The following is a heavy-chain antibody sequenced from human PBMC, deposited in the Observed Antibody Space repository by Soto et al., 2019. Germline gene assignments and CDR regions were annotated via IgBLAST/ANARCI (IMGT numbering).Heavy chain of an antibody. CDR1: GFTFSSYE. CDR3: ARGYCSSTSCYLPGGY. J-gene: IGHJ4*02. Sequence: GGSLRLSCAASGFTFSSYEMNWVRQAPGKGLEWVSYISSSGSTIYYADSVKGRFTISRDNAKNSLYLQMNSLRAGDTAVYYCARGYCSSTSCYLPGGYWGQGTLVTVSS. V-gene: IGHV3-48*03. CDR2: ISSSGSTI. D-gene: IGHD2-2*01.